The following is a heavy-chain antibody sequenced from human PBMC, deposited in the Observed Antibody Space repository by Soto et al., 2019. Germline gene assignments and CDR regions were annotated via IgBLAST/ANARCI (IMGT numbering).Heavy chain of an antibody. CDR2: ITDTGVST. V-gene: IGHV3-23*01. D-gene: IGHD2-15*01. Sequence: EVQLLESGGTLVQPGGSLRLSCTASGFTFYTYAMTWVRQAPGKGLEWVSSITDTGVSTYYADSVKGRFTISRDNSKSTLYLQMNSLRTDDSAVYYCAKDTPVVMFLFDSWGRGTLVTVSS. CDR3: AKDTPVVMFLFDS. J-gene: IGHJ4*02. CDR1: GFTFYTYA.